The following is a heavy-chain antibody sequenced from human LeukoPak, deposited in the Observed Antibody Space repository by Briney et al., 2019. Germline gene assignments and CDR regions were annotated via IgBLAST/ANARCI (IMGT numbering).Heavy chain of an antibody. Sequence: PSETLSLTCTVSGVSFSSSDYYWGWIRQPPGKGLEWIGSIYYSGTTYYNPSLKSRVTISVDTSKNQFSLKLSSVTAADTAVYYCATLGDQYLQHWGQGTLVTVSS. CDR2: IYYSGTT. J-gene: IGHJ1*01. CDR1: GVSFSSSDYY. V-gene: IGHV4-39*01. CDR3: ATLGDQYLQH. D-gene: IGHD2-2*01.